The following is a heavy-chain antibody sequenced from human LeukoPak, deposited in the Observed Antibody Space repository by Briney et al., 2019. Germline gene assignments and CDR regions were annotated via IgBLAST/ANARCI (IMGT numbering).Heavy chain of an antibody. CDR3: AVLGDNFFY. Sequence: ASVKVSCKASGFTFTGYYMHWVRQAPGQGLEWMGWINPNSGGANYAQKFQDRVTMTRDTPISTAYMELSRLRSDDTAVYYCAVLGDNFFYWGQGTLVTVSS. V-gene: IGHV1-2*02. J-gene: IGHJ4*02. CDR1: GFTFTGYY. CDR2: INPNSGGA. D-gene: IGHD4-23*01.